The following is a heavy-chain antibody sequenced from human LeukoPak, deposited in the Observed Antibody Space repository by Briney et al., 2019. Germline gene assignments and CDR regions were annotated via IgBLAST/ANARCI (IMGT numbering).Heavy chain of an antibody. Sequence: SQTLSLTCTVSGGSVSSGFYYWSWIRQPPGKGLEWIGYIYYSGSTNYNPSLKSRVTISVDTSKNQFSLKLRSVTAADTAVYYCARTDALYCSSTSCYDYWGQGTLVTVSS. V-gene: IGHV4-61*01. J-gene: IGHJ4*02. CDR3: ARTDALYCSSTSCYDY. D-gene: IGHD2-2*01. CDR1: GGSVSSGFYY. CDR2: IYYSGST.